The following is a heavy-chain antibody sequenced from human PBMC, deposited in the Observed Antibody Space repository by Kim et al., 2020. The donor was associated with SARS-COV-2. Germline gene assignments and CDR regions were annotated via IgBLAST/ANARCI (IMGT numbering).Heavy chain of an antibody. V-gene: IGHV5-51*01. J-gene: IGHJ6*02. D-gene: IGHD3-9*01. Sequence: GESLKISCKASGYSFSTYWIGWVRQMPGKGLGGMGIVYPGDSDTKYSPSFQGQVTISVEKSITTAYLQRSSLKASDTAIYYCVGLPLAVTLLKAVVMALWGQESPVTVSS. CDR1: GYSFSTYW. CDR3: VGLPLAVTLLKAVVMAL. CDR2: VYPGDSDT.